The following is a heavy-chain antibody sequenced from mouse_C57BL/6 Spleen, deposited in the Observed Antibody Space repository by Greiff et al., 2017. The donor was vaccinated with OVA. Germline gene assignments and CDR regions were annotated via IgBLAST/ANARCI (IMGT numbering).Heavy chain of an antibody. V-gene: IGHV1-64*01. D-gene: IGHD2-5*01. CDR3: AREGSNYLWFAY. J-gene: IGHJ3*01. CDR2: IHPNSGST. CDR1: GYTFTSYW. Sequence: QVQLQQPGAELVKPGASVKLSCKASGYTFTSYWMHWVKQRPGQGLEWIGMIHPNSGSTNYNEKFKSKATLTVDKSSSTAYMQLSSLTSEDSAVYYCAREGSNYLWFAYWGQGTLVTVSA.